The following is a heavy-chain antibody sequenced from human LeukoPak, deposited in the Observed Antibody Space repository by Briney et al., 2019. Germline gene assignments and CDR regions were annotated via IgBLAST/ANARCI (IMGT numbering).Heavy chain of an antibody. CDR2: ISYDGSNK. V-gene: IGHV3-30*18. CDR3: AKDSPIFPGAFDI. Sequence: GGSLRLSCAASGFTFSSYGMHWVRQAPGKGLEWVAVISYDGSNKYYADSVKGRFTISRDNSKNTLYLQMNSLRAEDTAVYYCAKDSPIFPGAFDIWGQGTMVTVSS. D-gene: IGHD3-3*02. J-gene: IGHJ3*02. CDR1: GFTFSSYG.